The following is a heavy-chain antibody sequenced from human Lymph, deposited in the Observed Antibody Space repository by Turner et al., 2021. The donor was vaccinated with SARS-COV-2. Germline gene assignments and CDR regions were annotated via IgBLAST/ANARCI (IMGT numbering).Heavy chain of an antibody. D-gene: IGHD6-13*01. CDR2: IYSGGTT. J-gene: IGHJ6*02. CDR1: GIIVSRNY. V-gene: IGHV3-53*02. Sequence: EVQLVETGGGLIQPGGSLRLSCAASGIIVSRNYLNWVRQAPGKGLVWFSVIYSGGTTYYADSVKGRFTISRDNSKNTLYLQMNSLRVEDTAVYYCARDLGTYGMDVWGQGTTVTVSS. CDR3: ARDLGTYGMDV.